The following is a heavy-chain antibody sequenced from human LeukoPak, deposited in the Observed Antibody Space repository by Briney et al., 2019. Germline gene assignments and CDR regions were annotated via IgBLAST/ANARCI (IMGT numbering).Heavy chain of an antibody. CDR2: INPNSGGT. D-gene: IGHD3-10*02. CDR1: GYTFTGYY. V-gene: IGHV1-2*02. CDR3: ARGAFYYVNAFDI. Sequence: ASVKVSCKASGYTFTGYYMHWVRQAPGQGLEWMGWINPNSGGTNYAQKFQGRVTMTRDTSICTAYMELSRLRSDDTAVYYRARGAFYYVNAFDIWCQGTMVTVSS. J-gene: IGHJ3*02.